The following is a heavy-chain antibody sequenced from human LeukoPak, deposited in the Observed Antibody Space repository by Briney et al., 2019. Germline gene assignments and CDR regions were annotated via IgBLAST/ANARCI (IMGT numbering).Heavy chain of an antibody. CDR1: GFTFSSYG. D-gene: IGHD2-2*01. CDR3: ARAFKTIVVVPAARGYFDY. CDR2: IWYDGSNK. Sequence: PGRSLRLSCAASGFTFSSYGMHWVRQAPGKGLEWVAVIWYDGSNKYYADSVKGRFTISRDNSKNTLYLQMNSLRAEDTAVYYCARAFKTIVVVPAARGYFDYWGQGTLVTVSS. J-gene: IGHJ4*02. V-gene: IGHV3-33*01.